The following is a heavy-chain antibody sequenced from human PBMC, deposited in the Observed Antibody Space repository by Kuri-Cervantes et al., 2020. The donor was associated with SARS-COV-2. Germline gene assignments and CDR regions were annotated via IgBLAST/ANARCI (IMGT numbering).Heavy chain of an antibody. J-gene: IGHJ3*02. CDR2: INPNSGGT. CDR1: GYTFTGYY. CDR3: ARSTPFRRLAVISQGGAFDI. V-gene: IGHV1-2*04. Sequence: ASVKVSCKASGYTFTGYYMHWVRQAPGQGLEWMGWINPNSGGTNYAQKFQGWVTMTRGTSISTVYMELSRLRSDDTAVYYCARSTPFRRLAVISQGGAFDIWGQGTMVPSPQ. D-gene: IGHD3-22*01.